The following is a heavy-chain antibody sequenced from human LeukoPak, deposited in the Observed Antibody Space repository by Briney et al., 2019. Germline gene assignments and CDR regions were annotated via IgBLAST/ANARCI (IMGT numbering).Heavy chain of an antibody. Sequence: SETLSLTCAVSGGSISSGGYSWSWIRQPPGKGLEWIGYIYHSGSTYYNPSLKSRVTISVDRSKNQFSLKLSSVTAAGTAVYYCARASASSGWGRQGWFDPWGQGTLVTVSS. CDR2: IYHSGST. V-gene: IGHV4-30-2*01. J-gene: IGHJ5*02. CDR1: GGSISSGGYS. D-gene: IGHD6-19*01. CDR3: ARASASSGWGRQGWFDP.